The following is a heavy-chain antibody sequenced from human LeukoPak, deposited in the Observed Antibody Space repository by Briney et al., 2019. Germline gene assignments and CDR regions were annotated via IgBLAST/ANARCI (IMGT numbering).Heavy chain of an antibody. V-gene: IGHV3-23*01. CDR1: GFRFSSYA. CDR2: ISGSGGNT. J-gene: IGHJ4*02. CDR3: AKVSWANYFDY. Sequence: GGSLRLSCAASGFRFSSYAMSWVRPAPGKGLEWVSAISGSGGNTYYPDSVRGRFTLSRDNSKNTLYLQMNSLRAEDTAIYYCAKVSWANYFDYWGQGTLVTVSS. D-gene: IGHD6-13*01.